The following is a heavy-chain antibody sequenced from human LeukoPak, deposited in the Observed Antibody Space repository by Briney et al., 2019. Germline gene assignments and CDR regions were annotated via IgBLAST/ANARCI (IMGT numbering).Heavy chain of an antibody. V-gene: IGHV3-9*01. CDR3: AKVGGTDITEDY. J-gene: IGHJ4*02. CDR1: GFTFSSYG. D-gene: IGHD2-15*01. CDR2: ISPNSGSI. Sequence: GGSLRLSCAASGFTFSSYGMHWVRQPPGKGLEWVSGISPNSGSIAYADSVKGRFTISRDNAMNTLFLQMNSLRNEDTAFYYCAKVGGTDITEDYWGRGTLVTVSS.